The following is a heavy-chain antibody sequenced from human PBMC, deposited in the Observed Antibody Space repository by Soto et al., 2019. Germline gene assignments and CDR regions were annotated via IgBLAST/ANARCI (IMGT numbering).Heavy chain of an antibody. Sequence: EVELVESGGGLVQPGGSLTLSCVASGFSFKNAWMNWVRQAPGKGLEWVGRIKNKNDGGTTDYAAFVKGRFTISRDASENTLYLHMNGLKTEDTGVYFCTGLWFGEIYNYWGQGSLVTVSS. CDR3: TGLWFGEIYNY. J-gene: IGHJ4*01. D-gene: IGHD3-10*01. CDR2: IKNKNDGGTT. V-gene: IGHV3-15*07. CDR1: GFSFKNAW.